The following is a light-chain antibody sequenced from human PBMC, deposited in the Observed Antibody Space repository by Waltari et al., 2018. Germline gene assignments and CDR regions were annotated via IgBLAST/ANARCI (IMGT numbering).Light chain of an antibody. CDR2: GTS. CDR1: GSNIGAGYD. J-gene: IGLJ3*02. V-gene: IGLV1-40*01. CDR3: QSYDTTLSVV. Sequence: QSVLTQPPSVSGAPGQKVTISCTGSGSNIGAGYDVHWYQQLPRAAPKLLIDGTSSRPLGVPDRFFGSTSGTSASLAITGLQAEDEADYYCQSYDTTLSVVFGGGTKLTVL.